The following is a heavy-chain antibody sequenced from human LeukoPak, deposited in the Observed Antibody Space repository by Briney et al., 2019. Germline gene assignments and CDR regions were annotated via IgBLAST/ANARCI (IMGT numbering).Heavy chain of an antibody. J-gene: IGHJ5*02. CDR1: GFPFSSHA. V-gene: IGHV3-23*01. CDR3: VREAGYCAPVCVKTNWFDP. Sequence: PGGSLRLSCAASGFPFSSHAMSWVRQPPGKGLEWVAAISNGKTYYADSVRGRFAISGDDSTNTVYLHVNSLRDEDMALYHCVREAGYCAPVCVKTNWFDPWGQGTLVTVSS. CDR2: ISNGKT. D-gene: IGHD2-15*01.